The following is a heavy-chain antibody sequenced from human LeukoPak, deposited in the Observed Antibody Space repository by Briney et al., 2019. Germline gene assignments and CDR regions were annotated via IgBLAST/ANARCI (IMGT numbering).Heavy chain of an antibody. J-gene: IGHJ6*03. V-gene: IGHV1-2*02. D-gene: IGHD3-16*01. CDR3: AKNYYGYVWGGEPYYYYYMVV. CDR2: INPNSGGK. CDR1: GYTFSGYY. Sequence: ASVKVSCKASGYTFSGYYMHWVRQAPGQGLEWMGWINPNSGGKNYAQKFQGRVTMTRDTSIRTAYMELSRLRSDDTAVYYCAKNYYGYVWGGEPYYYYYMVVWGKGTTVTVSS.